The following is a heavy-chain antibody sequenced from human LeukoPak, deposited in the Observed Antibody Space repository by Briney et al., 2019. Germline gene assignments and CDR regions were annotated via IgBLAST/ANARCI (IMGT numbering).Heavy chain of an antibody. CDR3: ARPSRTYYYGSGSYRDYYYYDMDV. CDR1: GGSISGYY. Sequence: SETLSLTCTVSGGSISGYYWSWIRQPAGKGLEWIGRIYTSGSTNYNPSLKSRVTMSVDTSKNQFSLKLNSVTAADTAVYYCARPSRTYYYGSGSYRDYYYYDMDVWGQGTTVTVSS. D-gene: IGHD3-10*01. V-gene: IGHV4-4*07. J-gene: IGHJ6*02. CDR2: IYTSGST.